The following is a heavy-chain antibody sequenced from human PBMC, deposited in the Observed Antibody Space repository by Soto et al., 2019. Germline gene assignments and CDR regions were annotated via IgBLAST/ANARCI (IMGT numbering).Heavy chain of an antibody. Sequence: QGQLLQSGDEVKKPGASLRVSCRASGYDLTSYGISWVRQAPGQGLEWVSWISAYNGKIDTAPKFQGRVTMPMDTSTDKAHMVLGDLTSADTAVYYWARGRIVASIQDAFESWGQGTMVAVSS. CDR2: ISAYNGKI. CDR3: ARGRIVASIQDAFES. CDR1: GYDLTSYG. V-gene: IGHV1-18*01. J-gene: IGHJ3*02. D-gene: IGHD2-21*01.